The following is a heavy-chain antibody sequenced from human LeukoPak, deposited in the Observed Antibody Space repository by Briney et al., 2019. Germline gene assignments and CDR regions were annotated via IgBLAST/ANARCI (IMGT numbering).Heavy chain of an antibody. Sequence: SETLSLTCGVYDESFSGPYWSWIRQPPGKGLEWIGEINDGGYTNYNPSLESRVTLSVDTSKTQFSLNLRSVTAADTAVYYCARAFGNVRGATWGQGTLVTVSS. CDR1: DESFSGPY. D-gene: IGHD3-10*01. J-gene: IGHJ5*02. CDR2: INDGGYT. CDR3: ARAFGNVRGAT. V-gene: IGHV4-34*01.